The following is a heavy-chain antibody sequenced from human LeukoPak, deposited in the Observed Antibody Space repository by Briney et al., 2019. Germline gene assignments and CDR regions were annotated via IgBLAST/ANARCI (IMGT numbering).Heavy chain of an antibody. CDR1: GFSFSSSD. V-gene: IGHV3-30*03. CDR2: ISKSGDNK. J-gene: IGHJ4*02. D-gene: IGHD3-22*01. Sequence: PGGSLRLSCAASGFSFSSSDMHWVRQAPGRGLEWVALISKSGDNKYYADSVRGRFTTSRDNSKSTLDLQMSGLRAEDTAVYYCAREYDYYDSSGYLGYWGQGTLVTVSS. CDR3: AREYDYYDSSGYLGY.